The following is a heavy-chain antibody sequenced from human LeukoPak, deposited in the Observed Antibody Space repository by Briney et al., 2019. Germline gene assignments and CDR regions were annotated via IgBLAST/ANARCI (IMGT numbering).Heavy chain of an antibody. CDR1: GGSFSGYY. D-gene: IGHD2-2*01. CDR2: INHSGST. V-gene: IGHV4-34*01. Sequence: SETLSLTCAVYGGSFSGYYWSWIRQPPGKGLEWIGEINHSGSTNYNPSLKSRVTISVDTSKNQFSLKLSSVTAADTSVYYCARGIVLVPAAKEYFNLWGRGTLVTVSS. J-gene: IGHJ2*01. CDR3: ARGIVLVPAAKEYFNL.